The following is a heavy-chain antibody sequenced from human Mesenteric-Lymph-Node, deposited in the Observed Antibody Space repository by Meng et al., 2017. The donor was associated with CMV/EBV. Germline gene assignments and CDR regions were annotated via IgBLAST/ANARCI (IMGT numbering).Heavy chain of an antibody. D-gene: IGHD2-2*01. CDR1: GFTFSTYA. Sequence: GESLKISCAASGFTFSTYAMSWVRQAPGKGLEWVSVVSGNSEYIHYAGSVKGRFTISRDNSKNTLYLQMNSLRAEDTAVYYCAKREGDCSTTSCYFVAFDIWGQGTVVTVSS. V-gene: IGHV3-23*01. CDR3: AKREGDCSTTSCYFVAFDI. CDR2: VSGNSEYI. J-gene: IGHJ3*02.